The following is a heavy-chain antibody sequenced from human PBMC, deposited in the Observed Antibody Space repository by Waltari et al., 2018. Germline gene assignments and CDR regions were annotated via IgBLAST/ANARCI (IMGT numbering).Heavy chain of an antibody. CDR3: ASSYDSTGYFNY. D-gene: IGHD3-22*01. CDR2: FYSGGST. CDR1: GFTVSSSY. Sequence: EVQLVESGGGLIQPGGSLRLSCAASGFTVSSSYMSWFRQAPGKGLEWVSVFYSGGSTYYADSVRGRFTISRDNSKNTLYLQMNSLRVEDTAVYYCASSYDSTGYFNYWGQGTLVTVSS. J-gene: IGHJ4*02. V-gene: IGHV3-53*01.